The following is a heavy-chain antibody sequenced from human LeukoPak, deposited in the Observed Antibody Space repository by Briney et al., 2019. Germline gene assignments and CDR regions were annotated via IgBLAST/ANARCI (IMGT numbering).Heavy chain of an antibody. D-gene: IGHD4-23*01. CDR2: INPSDGAT. CDR3: ARGLATVVTRPGPRPRSYYFDY. V-gene: IGHV1-46*01. J-gene: IGHJ4*02. CDR1: GYTFTMYY. Sequence: ASVKVSCKASGYTFTMYYIHWVRQAPGQGLEWMGMINPSDGATTYAQRFQGRVTMTRDMSTTTVYMDLRSLRSEDTAVYFCARGLATVVTRPGPRPRSYYFDYWGQGTLVTVSS.